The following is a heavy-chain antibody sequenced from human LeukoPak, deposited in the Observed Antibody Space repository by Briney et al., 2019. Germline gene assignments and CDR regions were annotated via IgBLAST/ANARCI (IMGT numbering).Heavy chain of an antibody. CDR2: INHIGST. V-gene: IGHV4-34*01. CDR1: GGSFSGYY. D-gene: IGHD6-19*01. CDR3: ARIGYSSGWYAANFDY. J-gene: IGHJ4*02. Sequence: SETLSLTCAVYGGSFSGYYWSWIRQPPGKGLEWMGEINHIGSTNYNPSLKSRVTISVDTCKNQFSLKLTSVTAADTAVYYCARIGYSSGWYAANFDYWGQGTLVTVSS.